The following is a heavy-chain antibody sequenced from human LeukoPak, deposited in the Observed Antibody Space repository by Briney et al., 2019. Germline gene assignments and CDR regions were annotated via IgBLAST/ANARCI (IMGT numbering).Heavy chain of an antibody. CDR3: AKDINWFQRFFDY. V-gene: IGHV3-30*18. CDR2: ISYDGSNK. CDR1: GFTFSSYG. Sequence: GGSLRLSCAASGFTFSSYGMHWVRQAPGKGLEWVAVISYDGSNKYYADSVKGRFTISRDNSKNTLYLQMNSLRAEDTAVYYCAKDINWFQRFFDYWGQGTLVTVSS. J-gene: IGHJ4*02. D-gene: IGHD1-20*01.